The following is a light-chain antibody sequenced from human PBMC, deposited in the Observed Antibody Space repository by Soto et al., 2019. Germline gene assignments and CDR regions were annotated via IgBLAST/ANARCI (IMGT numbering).Light chain of an antibody. Sequence: QSVLTQPPSVSGAPGQRVTISRTGSSSNIGAGYDVHWYQQLPGTAPKLLIYGNSNRPSGVPDRFSGSKSGTSASLAITGLQAEDEADYYCQSYDSSLSGSGVFGGGTKLTVL. CDR1: SSNIGAGYD. CDR2: GNS. CDR3: QSYDSSLSGSGV. V-gene: IGLV1-40*01. J-gene: IGLJ2*01.